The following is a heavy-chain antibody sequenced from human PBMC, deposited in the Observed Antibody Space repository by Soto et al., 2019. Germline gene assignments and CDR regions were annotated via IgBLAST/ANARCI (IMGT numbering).Heavy chain of an antibody. Sequence: GGSLRLSCAASGFTFSSYAMSWVRQAPGKGLEWVSAISGSGGSTYYADSVKGRFTISRDNSKNTLYLQMNSLRTEDTAVYYCAKDREQQLANWFDPWGQGTLVTVSS. CDR1: GFTFSSYA. CDR2: ISGSGGST. D-gene: IGHD6-13*01. CDR3: AKDREQQLANWFDP. V-gene: IGHV3-23*01. J-gene: IGHJ5*02.